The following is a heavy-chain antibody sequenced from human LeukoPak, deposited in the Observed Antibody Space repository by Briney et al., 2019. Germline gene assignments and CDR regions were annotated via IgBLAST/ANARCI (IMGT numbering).Heavy chain of an antibody. CDR3: ARDRPVSSGYYWDHYYYYYMDV. V-gene: IGHV1-2*02. J-gene: IGHJ6*03. CDR2: IHPNTAGT. D-gene: IGHD3-22*01. Sequence: ASVKVSCKASGYTFTAYYIHWVRQAPGQGLEWMGWIHPNTAGTNYAQNAQKFQGRITMTRDTSISTAYMELRSLRSDDTAVYYCARDRPVSSGYYWDHYYYYYMDVWGKGTTVTVSS. CDR1: GYTFTAYY.